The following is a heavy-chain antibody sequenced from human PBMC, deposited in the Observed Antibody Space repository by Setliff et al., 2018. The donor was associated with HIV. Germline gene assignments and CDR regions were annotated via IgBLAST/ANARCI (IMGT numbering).Heavy chain of an antibody. D-gene: IGHD1-26*01. CDR1: GYTFTGYY. Sequence: ASVKVSCKASGYTFTGYYMHWVRQAPGQGLEWMGWINPNSGGTNYAQKFQGWVTMTRDTSISTAYMELSRLRSDDTAVYYCARAYSGSFPPYYYYGMDVWGQGTTVTVSS. V-gene: IGHV1-2*04. CDR2: INPNSGGT. CDR3: ARAYSGSFPPYYYYGMDV. J-gene: IGHJ6*02.